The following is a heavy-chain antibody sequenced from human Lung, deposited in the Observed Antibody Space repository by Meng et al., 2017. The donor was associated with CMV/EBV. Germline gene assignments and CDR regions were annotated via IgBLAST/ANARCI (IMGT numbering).Heavy chain of an antibody. Sequence: SXTLSLXCTVSGGSVSSGSYYWSWIRQPPGKGLEWIGYIYYSGSTNYNPSLKGRVTISVDTSKNQFSLKLSAVTAADTAVYYCARDLDIGYGMDVWGQGTTVTVSS. CDR3: ARDLDIGYGMDV. CDR2: IYYSGST. CDR1: GGSVSSGSYY. J-gene: IGHJ6*02. D-gene: IGHD2-15*01. V-gene: IGHV4-61*01.